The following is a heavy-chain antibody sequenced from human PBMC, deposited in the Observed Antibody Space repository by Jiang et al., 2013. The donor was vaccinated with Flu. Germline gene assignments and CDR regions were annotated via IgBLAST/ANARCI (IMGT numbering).Heavy chain of an antibody. Sequence: SGAEVKKPGASVKVSCKASGYTFTSYYMHWVRQAPGQGLEWMGIINPSGGSTSYAQKFQGRVTMTRDTSTSTVYMELSSLRSEDTAVYYCASTPKSYYAFDYWGQGTLVTVSS. CDR1: GYTFTSYY. CDR2: INPSGGST. V-gene: IGHV1-46*01. CDR3: ASTPKSYYAFDY. J-gene: IGHJ4*02. D-gene: IGHD3-10*01.